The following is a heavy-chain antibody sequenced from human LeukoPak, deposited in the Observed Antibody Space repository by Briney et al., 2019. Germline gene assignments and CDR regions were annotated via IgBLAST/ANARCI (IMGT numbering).Heavy chain of an antibody. Sequence: GASVKVSCKASGYTFTSYGISGLEQAPGQGLDGMGWISAYNGNTNYAQKLQGRVTMTTDTFTSTAYMELRSLRSDDTAVYYCARTSIAVVLFDYWGQGTLVTVSS. CDR1: GYTFTSYG. D-gene: IGHD6-19*01. V-gene: IGHV1-18*01. CDR2: ISAYNGNT. CDR3: ARTSIAVVLFDY. J-gene: IGHJ4*02.